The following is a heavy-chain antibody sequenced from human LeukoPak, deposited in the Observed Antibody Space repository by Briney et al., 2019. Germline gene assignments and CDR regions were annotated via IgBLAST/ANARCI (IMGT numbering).Heavy chain of an antibody. CDR1: GFTFSSYW. D-gene: IGHD2-15*01. V-gene: IGHV3-7*01. CDR3: ARDWRYCSGGSSYPAEYFQH. CDR2: IKQDGSEK. Sequence: GGSLRLSCAASGFTFSSYWMSWVRQAPGKGLEWEANIKQDGSEKYYVDSVKGRFTISRDNAKNSLYLQMNSLRAEDTAVYYCARDWRYCSGGSSYPAEYFQHWGQGTLVTVSS. J-gene: IGHJ1*01.